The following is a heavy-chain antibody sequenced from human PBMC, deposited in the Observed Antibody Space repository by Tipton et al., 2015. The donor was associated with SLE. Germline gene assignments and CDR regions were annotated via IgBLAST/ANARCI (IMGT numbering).Heavy chain of an antibody. J-gene: IGHJ6*03. CDR2: IYTSGST. CDR3: AREPVYYYYYMDV. Sequence: TLSLTCTVSGGSMSSGSYYWSWIRQPAGKGLEWIGRIYTSGSTNYKPSLKSRITITVDASKKQFSLKLSSVTAADTAVYYCAREPVYYYYYMDVWGKGTTVTVSS. CDR1: GGSMSSGSYY. V-gene: IGHV4-61*02.